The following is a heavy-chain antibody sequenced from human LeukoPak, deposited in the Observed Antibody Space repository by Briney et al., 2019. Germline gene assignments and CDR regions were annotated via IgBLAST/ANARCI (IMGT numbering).Heavy chain of an antibody. J-gene: IGHJ4*02. CDR1: GFTFSSYG. CDR2: IWYDGSNK. Sequence: GGSLRLSRAAPGFTFSSYGMHWVRQAPGKGLEWVAVIWYDGSNKYYADSVKGRFTISRDNSKNTLYLQMNSLRAEDTAVYYCARDLRGIDYWGQGTLVTVSS. CDR3: ARDLRGIDY. D-gene: IGHD3-16*01. V-gene: IGHV3-33*01.